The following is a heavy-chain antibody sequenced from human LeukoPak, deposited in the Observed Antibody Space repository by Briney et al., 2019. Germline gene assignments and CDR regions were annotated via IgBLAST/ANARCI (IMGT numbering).Heavy chain of an antibody. Sequence: GGSLRLSCAASGFTFSSYAIHWVRQAPGKGLEWVALISYDGSTKYSTDSVKGRFTISRDNSKNTLYLQMNSLRAEDTAVYYCARITYYYDSSGYYLDAFDIWGQGTMVTVSS. CDR3: ARITYYYDSSGYYLDAFDI. J-gene: IGHJ3*02. CDR2: ISYDGSTK. CDR1: GFTFSSYA. V-gene: IGHV3-30*04. D-gene: IGHD3-22*01.